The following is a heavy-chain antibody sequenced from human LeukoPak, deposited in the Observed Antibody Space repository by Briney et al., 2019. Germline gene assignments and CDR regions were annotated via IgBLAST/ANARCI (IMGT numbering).Heavy chain of an antibody. V-gene: IGHV3-30*04. J-gene: IGHJ4*02. D-gene: IGHD1-26*01. CDR1: GFTFSSYA. Sequence: GGSLRLSCAASGFTFSSYAMHWVCQAPGKGLEWVAVISYDGSNKYYADSVKGRFTISRDNSKNTLYLQMNSLRAEDTAVYYCARGPLWGLMGATDFDYWGQGTLVTVSS. CDR2: ISYDGSNK. CDR3: ARGPLWGLMGATDFDY.